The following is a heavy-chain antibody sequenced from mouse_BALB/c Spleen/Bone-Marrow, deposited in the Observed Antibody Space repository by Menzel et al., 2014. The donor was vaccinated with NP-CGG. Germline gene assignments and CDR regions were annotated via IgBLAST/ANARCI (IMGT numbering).Heavy chain of an antibody. D-gene: IGHD2-2*01. CDR3: ARDGYGRYFDV. Sequence: EVQLHQSGPELVKPGASMKISCKASGYSFTDYTMNWVRQSHGKNLEWIGLINPYNGGSTYNQKFKGTATLTVDRSSSTAYMELLSLTSDDSAVYYCARDGYGRYFDVWGAGTTVTVSS. CDR2: INPYNGGS. J-gene: IGHJ1*01. V-gene: IGHV1-18*01. CDR1: GYSFTDYT.